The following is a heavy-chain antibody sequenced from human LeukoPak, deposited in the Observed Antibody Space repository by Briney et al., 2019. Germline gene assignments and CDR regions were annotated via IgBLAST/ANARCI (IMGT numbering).Heavy chain of an antibody. J-gene: IGHJ4*02. Sequence: GASVKVSCKASGYTFTSYDINWVRQATGQGLEWMGWMNPNSGNTGYAQKFQGRVTMTRNTSISTAYMELSSLRSEDTALYYCAKGVDPEDGYKAHALDYWGQGTLVTVSS. CDR1: GYTFTSYD. D-gene: IGHD5-24*01. CDR3: AKGVDPEDGYKAHALDY. CDR2: MNPNSGNT. V-gene: IGHV1-8*01.